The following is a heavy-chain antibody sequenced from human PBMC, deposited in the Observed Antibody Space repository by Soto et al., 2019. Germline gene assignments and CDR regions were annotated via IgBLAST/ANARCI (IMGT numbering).Heavy chain of an antibody. V-gene: IGHV4-31*03. CDR2: IYYSGST. CDR3: ARELKGMATLYFDY. D-gene: IGHD5-12*01. Sequence: SETLSLTCTVSGGSISSGGYYWSWIRQHPGKGLEWIGYIYYSGSTYYNPSLKSRVTISVDTSKNQFSLKLSSVTAADTAVYYCARELKGMATLYFDYWGQGTLVTVSS. J-gene: IGHJ4*02. CDR1: GGSISSGGYY.